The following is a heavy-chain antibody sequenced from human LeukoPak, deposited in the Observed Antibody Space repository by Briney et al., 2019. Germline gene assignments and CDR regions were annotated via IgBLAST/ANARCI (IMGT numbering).Heavy chain of an antibody. CDR1: GYTLTYYA. CDR3: ARDRYGDGFAHFDY. J-gene: IGHJ4*02. CDR2: ITPGGGP. D-gene: IGHD5-24*01. Sequence: ASEKSSSKASGYTLTYYAMHWVPQAPAQARQCMGWITPGGGPNYPQKLHGRGAITWDTSFTTAYMTLRRLTSDDTAVYYCARDRYGDGFAHFDYWGQGALVTVSS. V-gene: IGHV1-2*02.